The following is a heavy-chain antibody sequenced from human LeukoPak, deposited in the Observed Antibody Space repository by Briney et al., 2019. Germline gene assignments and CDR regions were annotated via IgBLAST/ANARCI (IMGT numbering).Heavy chain of an antibody. CDR1: GYMFSGYY. CDR3: ATVKAWIVAAALDY. J-gene: IGHJ4*02. CDR2: INPESGDT. Sequence: GASVKVSCKASGYMFSGYYIHWVRQAPGQGLEYMGWINPESGDTNFAHSFQGRLSMTRDSSITTAYMELGSLRSDDTAVYYCATVKAWIVAAALDYWGQGTLVTVSS. D-gene: IGHD2-2*01. V-gene: IGHV1-2*02.